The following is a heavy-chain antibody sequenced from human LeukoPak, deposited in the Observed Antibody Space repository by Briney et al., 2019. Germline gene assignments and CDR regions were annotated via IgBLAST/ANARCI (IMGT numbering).Heavy chain of an antibody. CDR3: AIAFTTVVTRNDAFDI. V-gene: IGHV3-66*01. J-gene: IGHJ3*02. D-gene: IGHD4-23*01. Sequence: GGSLRLSCAASGFTVSSNYMSWVRQAPGKGLEWVSVIYSGGSTYYADSVKGRFTISRDNSKNTLYLQMNSLRAEDTAVYYCAIAFTTVVTRNDAFDIWGQGTMVTVSS. CDR1: GFTVSSNY. CDR2: IYSGGST.